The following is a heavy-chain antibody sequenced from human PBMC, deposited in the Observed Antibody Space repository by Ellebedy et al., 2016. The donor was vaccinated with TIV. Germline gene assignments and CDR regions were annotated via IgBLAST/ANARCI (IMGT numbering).Heavy chain of an antibody. Sequence: SETLSLXXTVSGGSISRYYWSWMRQSPGKGLEWIGNIYYSGRTNYNPSLKSRVAISVDTSKKQFSLKLTSVTAADTAIYYCARIPGNSDHVLDAFDIWGQGTMVTGSS. CDR1: GGSISRYY. D-gene: IGHD2-21*01. J-gene: IGHJ3*02. CDR3: ARIPGNSDHVLDAFDI. V-gene: IGHV4-59*01. CDR2: IYYSGRT.